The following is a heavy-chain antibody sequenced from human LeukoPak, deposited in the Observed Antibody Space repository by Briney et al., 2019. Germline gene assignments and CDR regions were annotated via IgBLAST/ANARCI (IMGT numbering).Heavy chain of an antibody. J-gene: IGHJ5*02. D-gene: IGHD3-3*01. CDR1: GHTFTSYA. Sequence: ASVKVTCKASGHTFTSYAMNWVRQAPGQGLEWMGIINPSGGSTSYAQKFQGRVTMTRDMSTSTVYMELSSLRSEDTAVYYCARDYDFWSGYYTVRGWFDPWGQGTLVTVSS. CDR2: INPSGGST. V-gene: IGHV1-46*01. CDR3: ARDYDFWSGYYTVRGWFDP.